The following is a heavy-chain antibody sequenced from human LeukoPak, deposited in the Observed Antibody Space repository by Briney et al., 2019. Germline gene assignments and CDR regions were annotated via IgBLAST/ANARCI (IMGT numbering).Heavy chain of an antibody. J-gene: IGHJ3*02. V-gene: IGHV3-21*01. D-gene: IGHD2-15*01. CDR1: GFTFSSYS. Sequence: GGSLRLSCAASGFTFSSYSMNWVRQAPGKGLEWVSSISSSSSYIYYGDSVKGRFTISRDNAKNSLYLQMNSLRAEDTAVYFCARDTSPSSRRIYFDAFDMWGQGTMVTVSS. CDR2: ISSSSSYI. CDR3: ARDTSPSSRRIYFDAFDM.